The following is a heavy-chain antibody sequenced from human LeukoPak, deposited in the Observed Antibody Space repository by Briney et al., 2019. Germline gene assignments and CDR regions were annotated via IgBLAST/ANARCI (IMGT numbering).Heavy chain of an antibody. J-gene: IGHJ4*02. CDR2: IYISGST. CDR3: ARESERYSHIFDY. Sequence: SETLSLTCTVSGGSISSHYWSWIRQPPPQGLQWIGHIYISGSTNYNPSLKSRVTMSVDTSKNQFSLKLSSVTAAETAVYYCARESERYSHIFDYWGQGTLVTGSS. D-gene: IGHD1-1*01. CDR1: GGSISSHY. V-gene: IGHV4-4*07.